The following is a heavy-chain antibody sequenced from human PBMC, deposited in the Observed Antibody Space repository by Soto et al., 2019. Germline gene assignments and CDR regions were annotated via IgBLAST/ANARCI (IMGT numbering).Heavy chain of an antibody. CDR3: ARVSSSNNYWYFDL. CDR2: ISYDGSNK. CDR1: GFTFSSYA. V-gene: IGHV3-30-3*01. D-gene: IGHD6-6*01. J-gene: IGHJ2*01. Sequence: QVQLVESGGGVVQPGRSLRLSCAASGFTFSSYAMHWVRQAPGKGLEWVAVISYDGSNKYYADSVKGRFTISRDNSKNTLYLQMNSLRAEDTDVYYCARVSSSNNYWYFDLWGRGTLVTVSS.